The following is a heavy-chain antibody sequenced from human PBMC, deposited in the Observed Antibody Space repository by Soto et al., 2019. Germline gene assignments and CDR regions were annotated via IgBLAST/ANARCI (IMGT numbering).Heavy chain of an antibody. J-gene: IGHJ4*02. CDR3: ATDIFYYASAY. Sequence: PGGSLRLSCAASGFTFSDHYMTWIRQAPGKGLDWVAKISGSGDTTFYADSVEGRFTVPRDNAKNSVYLQMDSLRAEDTAVYYCATDIFYYASAYWGQGTLVTVSS. CDR2: ISGSGDTT. D-gene: IGHD3-10*01. CDR1: GFTFSDHY. V-gene: IGHV3-11*01.